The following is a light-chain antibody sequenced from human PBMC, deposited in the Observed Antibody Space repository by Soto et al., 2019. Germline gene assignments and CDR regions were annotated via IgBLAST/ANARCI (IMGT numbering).Light chain of an antibody. CDR3: QQRMNWPLT. CDR2: DAS. CDR1: QTVTNH. V-gene: IGKV3-11*01. J-gene: IGKJ4*01. Sequence: IVLTQSPATLSLSPGGRATLSCRASQTVTNHLAWYQQKAGQPPRLLIFDASTRASGIPPRFSGSGSGTDFTLTISRVDPDDFAVYYCQQRMNWPLTFGGGTKVDIK.